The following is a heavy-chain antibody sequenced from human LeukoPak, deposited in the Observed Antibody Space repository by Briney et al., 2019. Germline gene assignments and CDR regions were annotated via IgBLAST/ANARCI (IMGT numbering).Heavy chain of an antibody. CDR3: ARQIQLWLWYFDY. J-gene: IGHJ4*02. Sequence: KTSETLSLTCTVSGGSISSDNYFWGWIRQPPGKGLEWIGSIYYSGSTYYNPSLKSRVTISVDTSKNQFSLKLSSVTAADTAVYYCARQIQLWLWYFDYWGQGTLVTVSS. V-gene: IGHV4-39*07. D-gene: IGHD5-18*01. CDR1: GGSISSDNYF. CDR2: IYYSGST.